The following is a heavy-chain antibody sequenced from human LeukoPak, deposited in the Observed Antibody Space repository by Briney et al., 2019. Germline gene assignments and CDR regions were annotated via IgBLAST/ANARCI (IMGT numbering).Heavy chain of an antibody. CDR1: GYSISSDYY. V-gene: IGHV4-38-2*02. Sequence: PSETLSLTCTVSGYSISSDYYWGWIRQPPGKGLEWIGSIYHGGSTYYNPSLKSRVTISVDTSKNQFSLKLSSVTAADTAVYYCVRESRDYYDSSGPPSWYFDLWGRGTLVTVSS. CDR2: IYHGGST. CDR3: VRESRDYYDSSGPPSWYFDL. J-gene: IGHJ2*01. D-gene: IGHD3-22*01.